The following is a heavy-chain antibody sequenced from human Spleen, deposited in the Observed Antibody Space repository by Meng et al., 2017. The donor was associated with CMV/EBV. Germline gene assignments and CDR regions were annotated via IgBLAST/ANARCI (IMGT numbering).Heavy chain of an antibody. D-gene: IGHD2-2*01. CDR3: AKNVGHQLLFADYYYGMDV. CDR2: IWYDGSNK. V-gene: IGHV3-33*06. CDR1: GFTFSSYG. J-gene: IGHJ6*02. Sequence: GGSLRLSCAASGFTFSSYGMHGVRQASGKGLEGVAVIWYDGSNKYYAYSVKGRFTISRDNSKNTLYLQMNSLRAEYTAVYYCAKNVGHQLLFADYYYGMDVWGQGTTVTVSS.